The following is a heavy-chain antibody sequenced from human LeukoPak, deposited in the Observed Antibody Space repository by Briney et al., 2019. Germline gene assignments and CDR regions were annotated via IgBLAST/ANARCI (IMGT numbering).Heavy chain of an antibody. Sequence: ASVKVSCKASGYTFTSYGISWGRQAPGQGLEWMGWISAYNGNTNYAQKLQGRVTMTTDTSTSTAYMELRSLRSDDTAVYYCARDGVAAKLGGYRRYFDYWGQGTLVTVSS. CDR1: GYTFTSYG. J-gene: IGHJ4*02. CDR2: ISAYNGNT. D-gene: IGHD2-15*01. V-gene: IGHV1-18*01. CDR3: ARDGVAAKLGGYRRYFDY.